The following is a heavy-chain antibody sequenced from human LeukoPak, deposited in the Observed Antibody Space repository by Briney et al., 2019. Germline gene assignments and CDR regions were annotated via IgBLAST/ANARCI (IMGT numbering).Heavy chain of an antibody. D-gene: IGHD3-16*01. J-gene: IGHJ4*02. Sequence: PGGSLRLSCAASGFAFSSYAMSWVRQAPGKGLERVSAISGTGSSTYSADSVKGRFTISRDNSKNTLYLQMSTLRAEDTAVYYCAYSPYGLGTYAIAGDYWGQGTLVTVSS. CDR1: GFAFSSYA. CDR3: AYSPYGLGTYAIAGDY. V-gene: IGHV3-23*01. CDR2: ISGTGSST.